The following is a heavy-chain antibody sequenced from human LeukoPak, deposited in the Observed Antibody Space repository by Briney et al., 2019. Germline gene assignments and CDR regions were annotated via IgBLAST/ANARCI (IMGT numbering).Heavy chain of an antibody. CDR1: GFTFSSYA. Sequence: GGSLRLSCAASGFTFSSYAMHWVRQAPGKGLEWVAVISYDGSNKYYADSVKGRFTISRDNSKNTLYLQMNSLRAEDTAVYYCARDLTNYYDSSGYYYSSPDYWGQGTLVTVSS. D-gene: IGHD3-22*01. V-gene: IGHV3-30*01. CDR2: ISYDGSNK. CDR3: ARDLTNYYDSSGYYYSSPDY. J-gene: IGHJ4*02.